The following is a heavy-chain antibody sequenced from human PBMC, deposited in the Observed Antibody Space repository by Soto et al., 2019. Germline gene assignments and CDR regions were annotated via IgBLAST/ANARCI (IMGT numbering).Heavy chain of an antibody. CDR3: AKTITTIGVSSTGRGALLDN. Sequence: QVQLVESGGGVVQPGRSLRLSCAASGFTFSVFGMHWVRQAPGKGLEWVAVISNDGNSEHYADSVKGRFTISRDNSKNTFYLQMNSLSVEDTAVYYCAKTITTIGVSSTGRGALLDNWGQGILVSVFS. CDR2: ISNDGNSE. D-gene: IGHD3-3*01. CDR1: GFTFSVFG. V-gene: IGHV3-30*18. J-gene: IGHJ4*02.